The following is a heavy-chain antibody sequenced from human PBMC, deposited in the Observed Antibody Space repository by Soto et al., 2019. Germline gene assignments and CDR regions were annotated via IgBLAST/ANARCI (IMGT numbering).Heavy chain of an antibody. V-gene: IGHV1-69*13. Sequence: ASVKVSCKASGGTFSSYAISWVRQAPGQGLERMGGIIPIFGTANYAQKFQGRVTITADESTSTAYMELSSLRSEDTAVYYCARVVRGEGGYYYYYYYGMDVWGQGTTVTVSS. CDR1: GGTFSSYA. J-gene: IGHJ6*02. CDR2: IIPIFGTA. D-gene: IGHD3-22*01. CDR3: ARVVRGEGGYYYYYYYGMDV.